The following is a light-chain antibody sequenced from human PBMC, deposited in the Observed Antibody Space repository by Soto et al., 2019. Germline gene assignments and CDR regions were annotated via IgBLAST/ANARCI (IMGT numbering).Light chain of an antibody. CDR3: QHANSFPFT. J-gene: IGKJ3*01. Sequence: DLQMTQSPSSVSASIGDRVTITCRASQIIGSWLAWYQQKPGKAPTLLIYAASSLQSGVPSRFSGSGSGTDFTLTITSLQAEDSATYYCQHANSFPFTFGPGTKVDIK. V-gene: IGKV1-12*02. CDR2: AAS. CDR1: QIIGSW.